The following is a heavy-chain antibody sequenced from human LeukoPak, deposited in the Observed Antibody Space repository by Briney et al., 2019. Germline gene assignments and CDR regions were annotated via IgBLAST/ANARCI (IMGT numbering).Heavy chain of an antibody. CDR2: INSDGSST. Sequence: GGSLRLSCAASGFTFSSYWMHWVRQAPGKGLVWVSRINSDGSSTSYADSVKGRFTISRDNAKNTLYLQMNSLRAEDTAVYYCARGYCSSTSCYTNYYGMDVWGQGTTVTVSS. V-gene: IGHV3-74*01. CDR3: ARGYCSSTSCYTNYYGMDV. D-gene: IGHD2-2*02. J-gene: IGHJ6*02. CDR1: GFTFSSYW.